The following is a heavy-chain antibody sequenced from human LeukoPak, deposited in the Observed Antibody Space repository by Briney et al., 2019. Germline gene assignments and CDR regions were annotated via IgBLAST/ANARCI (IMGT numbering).Heavy chain of an antibody. V-gene: IGHV4-39*07. Sequence: SETLSLTCTVSGGSIRSSSYYWGWIRQPPGKGLEWIGSIYHSGSTYYNPSLKSRVTISVDTSKNQFSLKLSSVTAADTAVYYCARSMTTVHYYYYYMDVWGKGTTVTVSS. D-gene: IGHD4-11*01. CDR3: ARSMTTVHYYYYYMDV. CDR1: GGSIRSSSYY. J-gene: IGHJ6*03. CDR2: IYHSGST.